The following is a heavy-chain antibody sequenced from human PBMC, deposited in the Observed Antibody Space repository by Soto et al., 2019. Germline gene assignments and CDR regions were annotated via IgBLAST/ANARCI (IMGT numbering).Heavy chain of an antibody. CDR2: ITQDENGK. CDR3: ATHDGPAAAGLVLDF. D-gene: IGHD6-13*01. V-gene: IGHV3-7*02. CDR1: GFTFSSRW. J-gene: IGHJ4*02. Sequence: EVQLVESGGGLVQPGGSLRLSCEASGFTFSSRWMTWVRQGPGKGLEWVANITQDENGKDYVDSVKGRFTISRDNAKNSLYLQRNSLRAADTAVYSCATHDGPAAAGLVLDFWGQGTLVTVSS.